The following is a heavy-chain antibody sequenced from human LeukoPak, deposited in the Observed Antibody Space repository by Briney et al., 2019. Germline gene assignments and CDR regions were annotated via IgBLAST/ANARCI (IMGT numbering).Heavy chain of an antibody. CDR2: INPDSGGT. CDR3: AKDRGGGSSSGYYYFDY. J-gene: IGHJ4*02. V-gene: IGHV1-2*02. D-gene: IGHD3-22*01. CDR1: GYTFTGYY. Sequence: ASVKVSCKASGYTFTGYYVHWVRQAPGQGLEWMGWINPDSGGTNYAQKFQGRVTMTRDTSISTAYMELNSLRSDDTAVYCCAKDRGGGSSSGYYYFDYWGQGTLVTVSS.